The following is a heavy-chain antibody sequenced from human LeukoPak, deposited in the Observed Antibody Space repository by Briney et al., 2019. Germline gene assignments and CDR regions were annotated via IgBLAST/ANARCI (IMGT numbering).Heavy chain of an antibody. Sequence: GGSLRLSCAASGFTFNSYGMHWVRQAPGRGLEWVAVISYDGNNKYYADFVKGRFTISRDNSKNTLSLQMNGLIPEDTAVYYCAKSVASDAYWGQGTLVTVSS. V-gene: IGHV3-30*18. D-gene: IGHD5-12*01. CDR3: AKSVASDAY. CDR2: ISYDGNNK. CDR1: GFTFNSYG. J-gene: IGHJ4*02.